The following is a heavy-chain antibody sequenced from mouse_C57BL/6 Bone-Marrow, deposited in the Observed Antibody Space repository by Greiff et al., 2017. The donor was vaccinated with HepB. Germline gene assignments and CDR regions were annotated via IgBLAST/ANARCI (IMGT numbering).Heavy chain of an antibody. CDR1: GFTFSSYA. Sequence: EVKLVESGEGLVKPGGSLKLSCAASGFTFSSYAMSWVRQTPEKRLEWVAYISSGGDYIYYADTVKGRFTISRDNATNTLYLQMSSLKSEDTAMYYCTSLITTVVATRYYAMDYWGQGTSVTVSS. V-gene: IGHV5-9-1*02. CDR3: TSLITTVVATRYYAMDY. D-gene: IGHD1-1*01. CDR2: ISSGGDYI. J-gene: IGHJ4*01.